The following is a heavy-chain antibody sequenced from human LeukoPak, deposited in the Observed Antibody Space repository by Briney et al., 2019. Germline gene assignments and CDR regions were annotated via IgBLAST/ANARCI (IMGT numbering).Heavy chain of an antibody. CDR3: ARVHREVAGQFDP. D-gene: IGHD2-15*01. Sequence: SETLSLTCTVSGGSISRYYWSWIRQPPGKGLEWIGYIYYSGSTNYNPSLKSRVTISVDTSKNQFSLKLSSVTAADTAVYYCARVHREVAGQFDPWAQGTLVTVSS. V-gene: IGHV4-59*01. CDR1: GGSISRYY. J-gene: IGHJ5*02. CDR2: IYYSGST.